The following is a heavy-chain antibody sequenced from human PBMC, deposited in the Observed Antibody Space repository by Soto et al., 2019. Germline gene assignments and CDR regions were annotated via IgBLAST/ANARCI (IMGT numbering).Heavy chain of an antibody. Sequence: SETLSLTCAVYGGSFSGYYWSWIRQPPGKGLEWIGEINHSGSTNYNPSLKSRVTISVDTSKNQFSLKLSSVTAADTAVYYCARVVRRMRGYYYDSSGYDDKNWFDPWGQGTLVTVSS. V-gene: IGHV4-34*01. D-gene: IGHD3-22*01. CDR1: GGSFSGYY. J-gene: IGHJ5*02. CDR3: ARVVRRMRGYYYDSSGYDDKNWFDP. CDR2: INHSGST.